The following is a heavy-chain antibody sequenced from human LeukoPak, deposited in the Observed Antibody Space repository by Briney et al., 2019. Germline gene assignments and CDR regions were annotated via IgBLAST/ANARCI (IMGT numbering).Heavy chain of an antibody. V-gene: IGHV1-69*06. CDR3: ARGRSVVPAAMPGDY. Sequence: SVKVSCKASGGTFSSYAISWVRQAPGQGLEWMGGIIPIFGTANYAQKFQGRVTITADKSTSTAYMELSSLRSEDTAVYYCARGRSVVPAAMPGDYWGQGTLVTVSS. D-gene: IGHD2-2*01. CDR2: IIPIFGTA. J-gene: IGHJ4*02. CDR1: GGTFSSYA.